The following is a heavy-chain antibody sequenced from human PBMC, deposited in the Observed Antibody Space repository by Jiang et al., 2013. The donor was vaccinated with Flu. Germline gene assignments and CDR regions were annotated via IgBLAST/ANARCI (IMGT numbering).Heavy chain of an antibody. CDR1: GFTFSDYY. Sequence: GSLRLSCAASGFTFSDYYMSRIRQAPGKGLEWVSYISSSGSTIYYADSVKGRFTISRDNAKNSLYLQMNSLRAEDTAVYYCAREGHSPYSSGWFVYWGQGTLVTVSS. J-gene: IGHJ4*02. D-gene: IGHD6-19*01. CDR3: AREGHSPYSSGWFVY. V-gene: IGHV3-11*01. CDR2: ISSSGSTI.